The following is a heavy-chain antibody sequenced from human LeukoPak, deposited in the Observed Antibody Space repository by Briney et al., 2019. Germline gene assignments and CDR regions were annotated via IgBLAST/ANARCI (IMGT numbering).Heavy chain of an antibody. D-gene: IGHD3-10*01. CDR3: AKALFTGRSSSGSMVRGVITPFDY. CDR1: GFTFSSYA. J-gene: IGHJ4*02. CDR2: ISGSGGST. Sequence: GGSLRLSCAASGFTFSSYAMSWVRQAPGKGLEWVSAISGSGGSTYYADSVKGRFTISRDNSKNTLYLQMNSLRAEDTAVYYCAKALFTGRSSSGSMVRGVITPFDYWGQGTLVTVSS. V-gene: IGHV3-23*01.